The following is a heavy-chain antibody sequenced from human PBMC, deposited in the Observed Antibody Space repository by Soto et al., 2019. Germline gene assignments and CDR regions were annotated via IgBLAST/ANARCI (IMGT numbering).Heavy chain of an antibody. CDR2: INSGGVT. V-gene: IGHV3-66*01. D-gene: IGHD4-17*01. Sequence: EVQLVESGGGLVQPGGSLRLSCAASGFNVSTNYMCWVRQAPGKGLEWVSLINSGGVTHYADSVRGRCTISRDNSRNTLYLQMNSLRADDTAVYYCAKRGTTVTTSLWYWGQGTLVTVSS. CDR1: GFNVSTNY. CDR3: AKRGTTVTTSLWY. J-gene: IGHJ4*02.